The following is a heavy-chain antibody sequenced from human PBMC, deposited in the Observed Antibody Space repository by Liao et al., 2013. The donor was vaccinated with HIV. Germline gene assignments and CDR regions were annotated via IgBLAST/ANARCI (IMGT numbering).Heavy chain of an antibody. V-gene: IGHV4-59*01. CDR1: RDSISGYY. CDR2: IYYSGNT. Sequence: QVQLQESGPGLVRPSETLSLTCIVSRDSISGYYWSWVRQPPGKGLEWIGYIYYSGNTNYNPSLKSRVTMSVDTSKNQFSLNVTSVTAADTAVYYCARAYYDFWSGLSGFDYWGRGTLVTVSS. CDR3: ARAYYDFWSGLSGFDY. J-gene: IGHJ4*02. D-gene: IGHD3-3*01.